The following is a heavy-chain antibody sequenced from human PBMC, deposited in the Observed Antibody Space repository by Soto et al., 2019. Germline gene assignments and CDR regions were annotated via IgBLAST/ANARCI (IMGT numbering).Heavy chain of an antibody. V-gene: IGHV3-21*01. CDR3: ARGCSGSCWFEH. D-gene: IGHD6-13*01. CDR2: ISGASDYI. CDR1: GFTFSSYS. Sequence: GGSLRLSCVVSGFTFSSYSMIWVRQTPGKGLEWVSSISGASDYIYYADSVRGRFTVSRDNAKNSLYLQLNSLRAEDTAVYSCARGCSGSCWFEHWGQGTLVTVSS. J-gene: IGHJ5*02.